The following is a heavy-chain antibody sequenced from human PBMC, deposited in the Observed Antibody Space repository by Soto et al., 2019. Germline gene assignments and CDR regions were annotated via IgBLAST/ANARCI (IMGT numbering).Heavy chain of an antibody. V-gene: IGHV1-3*01. Sequence: QVQLVQSGAEVKKPGASVKISCKASGYTFTANALHWVRQGPGQRLEWMGWINPDKGNTKYSQNFQGRVTFTRDTSASIAYMELSNLRSEDTAEYYCARGIESKAAAPPFDPWGQGSLVTVSS. CDR1: GYTFTANA. CDR2: INPDKGNT. D-gene: IGHD6-13*01. CDR3: ARGIESKAAAPPFDP. J-gene: IGHJ5*02.